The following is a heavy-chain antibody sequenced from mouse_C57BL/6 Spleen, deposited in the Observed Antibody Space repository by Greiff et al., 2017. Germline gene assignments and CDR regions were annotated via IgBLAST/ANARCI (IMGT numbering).Heavy chain of an antibody. CDR2: IDPEDGDT. J-gene: IGHJ3*01. CDR1: GFNIKDYY. Sequence: VQLQQSGAELVRPGASVKLSCTASGFNIKDYYMHWVKQRPEQGLEWIGRIDPEDGDTEYAPKFKGKATLTADTSSNPAYLQLSSLTSEDTAVYYCTTYYDYPFAYWGQGTLVTVSA. D-gene: IGHD2-4*01. CDR3: TTYYDYPFAY. V-gene: IGHV14-1*01.